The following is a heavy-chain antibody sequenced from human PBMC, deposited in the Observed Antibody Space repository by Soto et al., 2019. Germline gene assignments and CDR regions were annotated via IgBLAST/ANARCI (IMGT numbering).Heavy chain of an antibody. D-gene: IGHD3-10*01. CDR1: GFSLSTNRVG. J-gene: IGHJ4*02. CDR2: IYWDDDQ. CDR3: AHRDRASGGLFDY. Sequence: SGPTLVNPTQTLTLTCTFSGFSLSTNRVGVGWIRQPPGKALEWLTLIYWDDDQRSSTSLRSRLTITKDTSKNHVVLTMTNMDPLDTATYYCAHRDRASGGLFDYWGQGILVTVSS. V-gene: IGHV2-5*02.